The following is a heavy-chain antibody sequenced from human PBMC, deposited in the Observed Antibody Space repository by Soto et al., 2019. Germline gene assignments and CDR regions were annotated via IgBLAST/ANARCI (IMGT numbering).Heavy chain of an antibody. V-gene: IGHV3-23*01. CDR1: GFTFRSHA. J-gene: IGHJ4*02. Sequence: GSLRLSCAASGFTFRSHAMSWVRQAPGKGLEWVSGVSGSGTSTYYADSVKGRFTVSRDNSKNTVFLQMNSLRAEDTALYYCARSFSGWYNFDFWGQGTLVTVSS. CDR3: ARSFSGWYNFDF. D-gene: IGHD6-19*01. CDR2: VSGSGTST.